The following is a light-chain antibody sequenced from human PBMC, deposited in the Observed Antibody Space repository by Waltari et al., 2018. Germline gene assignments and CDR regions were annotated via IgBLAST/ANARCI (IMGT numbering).Light chain of an antibody. CDR1: QSINTY. V-gene: IGKV1-5*01. CDR2: GAS. J-gene: IGKJ2*01. Sequence: DILMTQSPSTVSASVVDRVTITCRASQSINTYLAWYQQKPGKAPKLLSYGASTLESGVPGRFSGTGSGTEFTLTISSLQPDDFATYYCQRYNSYANTFGQGTKVDIK. CDR3: QRYNSYANT.